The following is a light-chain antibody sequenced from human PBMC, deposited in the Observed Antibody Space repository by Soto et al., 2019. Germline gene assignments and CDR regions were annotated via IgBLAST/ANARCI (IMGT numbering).Light chain of an antibody. J-gene: IGKJ1*01. CDR2: DAS. CDR1: QSISSW. Sequence: EIQTTQSPSTLSASLGDRVTTTCPASQSISSWFAWYQQKPGKAPKLLIYDASSLESGVPSRFSGSGSGTEFTLTIISLQTDDFATNYCQQYNSYSWKFGQGTKVDIK. V-gene: IGKV1-5*01. CDR3: QQYNSYSWK.